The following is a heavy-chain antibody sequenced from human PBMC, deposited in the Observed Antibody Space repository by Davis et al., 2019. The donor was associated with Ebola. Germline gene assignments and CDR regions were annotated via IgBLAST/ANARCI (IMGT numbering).Heavy chain of an antibody. D-gene: IGHD6-13*01. CDR1: GFTFSSYA. CDR2: ISNSGGST. CDR3: AAFAIAGTKWAFLRDWFDP. Sequence: GGSLRLSCAASGFTFSSYAMSWVRQAPGKGLEWVSGISNSGGSTYYADSVKGRFTISRDNSKNTLYLQMNSLRSEDTAVYYCAAFAIAGTKWAFLRDWFDPWGQGTLVTVSS. J-gene: IGHJ5*02. V-gene: IGHV3-23*01.